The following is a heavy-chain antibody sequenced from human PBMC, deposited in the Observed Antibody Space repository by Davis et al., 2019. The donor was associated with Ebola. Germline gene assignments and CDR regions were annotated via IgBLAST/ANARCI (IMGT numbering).Heavy chain of an antibody. J-gene: IGHJ5*02. V-gene: IGHV1-69*13. D-gene: IGHD5-12*01. CDR1: GGTLRTHG. CDR2: IIPIFGTA. CDR3: ARRGYSGYDYWFDP. Sequence: SVKVSCKAAGGTLRTHGMSWVRQAPGQGLEWMGGIIPIFGTANYAQKFQGRVTITADESTSTAYMELSSLRSEDTAVYYCARRGYSGYDYWFDPWGQGTLVTVSS.